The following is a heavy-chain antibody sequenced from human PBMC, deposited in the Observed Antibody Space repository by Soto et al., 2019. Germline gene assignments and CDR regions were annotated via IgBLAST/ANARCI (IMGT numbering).Heavy chain of an antibody. Sequence: GSGPTLVNPTQTLTLTCTFSGFSVRSSGVAVGWIRQPPGKALEWLALIYWDDDKRYSPSLKSGLTITKDTSKNQVVLTMTNMDPVDTAIYYCAHWGHYYSSGSPYYFDYWGQGTLVTVSS. V-gene: IGHV2-5*02. CDR3: AHWGHYYSSGSPYYFDY. CDR1: GFSVRSSGVA. CDR2: IYWDDDK. J-gene: IGHJ4*02. D-gene: IGHD3-10*01.